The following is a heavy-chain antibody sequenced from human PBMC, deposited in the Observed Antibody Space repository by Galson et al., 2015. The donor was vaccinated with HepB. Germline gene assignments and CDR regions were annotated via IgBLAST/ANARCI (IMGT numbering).Heavy chain of an antibody. D-gene: IGHD3-16*01. J-gene: IGHJ4*02. Sequence: SLRLSCAASGFTFSSYSMNWVRQAPGKGLEWVSYISSSSSTIYYADSVKGRFTISRDNAKNSLYLQMNSLRAEDTALYYCAKGHPRRNYDYVWGSPLKPRAFDYWGQGTLVTVSS. V-gene: IGHV3-48*04. CDR1: GFTFSSYS. CDR3: AKGHPRRNYDYVWGSPLKPRAFDY. CDR2: ISSSSSTI.